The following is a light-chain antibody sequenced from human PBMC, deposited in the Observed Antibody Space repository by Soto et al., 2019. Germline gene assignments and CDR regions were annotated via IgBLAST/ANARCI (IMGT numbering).Light chain of an antibody. V-gene: IGLV2-14*01. CDR2: DVS. Sequence: QSVLTQPASVSGSPGQSITISCTGTSGDVGGYNYVSWYQQHPGRAPKLMIYDVSNRPSGISTRFSGSKSGNTASLTISGLQTEDEADYYCSSYTSSRTLAAFGGGTKLTVL. CDR3: SSYTSSRTLAA. CDR1: SGDVGGYNY. J-gene: IGLJ2*01.